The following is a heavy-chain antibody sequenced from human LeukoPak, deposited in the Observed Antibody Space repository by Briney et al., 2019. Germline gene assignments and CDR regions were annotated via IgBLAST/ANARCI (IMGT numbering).Heavy chain of an antibody. D-gene: IGHD6-6*01. CDR2: ISGDGSVT. V-gene: IGHV3-74*01. CDR3: ARYSSSSGGASYYLDY. J-gene: IGHJ4*01. CDR1: GFTLRNYW. Sequence: GGSLRLSCTASGFTLRNYWMHWVRQVPGKRLVWVSRISGDGSVTNYADSVQGRFTISRDNAKNVLYLQIINLRSEDTAVYYCARYSSSSGGASYYLDYWGHGTLITVSS.